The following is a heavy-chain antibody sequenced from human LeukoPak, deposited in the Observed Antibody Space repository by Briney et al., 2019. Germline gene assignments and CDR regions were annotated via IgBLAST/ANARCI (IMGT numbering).Heavy chain of an antibody. D-gene: IGHD2-2*01. CDR2: VYYNGNT. CDR1: GVSVTRGAYY. V-gene: IGHV4-61*08. CDR3: ARKALREPNCSSTSCPRTIDAFDI. Sequence: SETLSLTCTVSGVSVTRGAYYWTWIRQPPGKGLEWIGHVYYNGNTDYNPSLKSRVAMSVDKSNNQFSLKLSFVTAADTAVYYCARKALREPNCSSTSCPRTIDAFDIWGQGTMVTVSS. J-gene: IGHJ3*02.